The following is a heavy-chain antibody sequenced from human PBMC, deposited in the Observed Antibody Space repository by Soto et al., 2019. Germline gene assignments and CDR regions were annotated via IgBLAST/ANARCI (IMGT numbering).Heavy chain of an antibody. D-gene: IGHD2-8*01. CDR1: GDSVSSNSAS. V-gene: IGHV6-1*01. CDR2: TYYRSKWYN. Sequence: SETLSLTCAISGDSVSSNSASRNWIRQSPSRGLEWLGRTYYRSKWYNDYAVSVKSRITINPDTSKNQFSLQLNSVTPDDTAVYYCARRRLGNGVDYWGQGTLVTVSS. J-gene: IGHJ4*02. CDR3: ARRRLGNGVDY.